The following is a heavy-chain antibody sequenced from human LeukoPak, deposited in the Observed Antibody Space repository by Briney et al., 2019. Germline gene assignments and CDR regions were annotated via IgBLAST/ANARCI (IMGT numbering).Heavy chain of an antibody. Sequence: PGGSLRLSCAASRFAFSSYAMTWVRQAPGKGLEWVSAISGSGGSTYYADSVKGRFTISRDNSKNTLYLQMNSLRAEDTAVYYCAKDGYVYAMLYYYYMDVWGKGTTVTVSS. D-gene: IGHD2-8*01. CDR1: RFAFSSYA. V-gene: IGHV3-23*01. J-gene: IGHJ6*03. CDR2: ISGSGGST. CDR3: AKDGYVYAMLYYYYMDV.